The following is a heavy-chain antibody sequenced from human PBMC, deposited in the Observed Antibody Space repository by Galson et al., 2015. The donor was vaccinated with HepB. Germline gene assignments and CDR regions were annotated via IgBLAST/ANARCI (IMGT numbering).Heavy chain of an antibody. CDR2: IKQDGSEK. J-gene: IGHJ6*02. Sequence: SLRLSCAASGFTFSSYWMSWVRQAPGKGLEWVANIKQDGSEKYYVDSVKGRFTISRDNAKNSLYLQMNSLRAEDTAVYYCARDRGGYYDFWSGYPLHYYYYYGMDVWGQGTTVTVSS. V-gene: IGHV3-7*01. D-gene: IGHD3-3*01. CDR1: GFTFSSYW. CDR3: ARDRGGYYDFWSGYPLHYYYYYGMDV.